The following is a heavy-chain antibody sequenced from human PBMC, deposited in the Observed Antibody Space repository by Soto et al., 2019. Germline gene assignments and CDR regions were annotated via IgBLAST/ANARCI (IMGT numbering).Heavy chain of an antibody. CDR2: IIPIFGTA. V-gene: IGHV1-69*13. CDR3: ARDQIKPPYNRFDP. Sequence: GASVKVSCKASGGTFSSYAISWVRQAPGQGLEWMGGIIPIFGTANYAQKFQGRVTITADESTSTAYMELSSLRSEDTAVYYCARDQIKPPYNRFDPWGQGTLVTVSS. CDR1: GGTFSSYA. J-gene: IGHJ5*02.